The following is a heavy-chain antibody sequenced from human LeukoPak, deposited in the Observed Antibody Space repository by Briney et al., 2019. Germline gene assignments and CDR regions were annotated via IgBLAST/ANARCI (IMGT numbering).Heavy chain of an antibody. CDR1: GGSFSGYY. V-gene: IGHV4-34*01. J-gene: IGHJ4*02. CDR3: ATSNDAKIAPFDH. D-gene: IGHD2-21*01. CDR2: MNPSGST. Sequence: SETLSLTCAVYGGSFSGYYWTWIRQTPGKGLEWIGEMNPSGSTNYNPSLKSRVTTSVDTSKSQFSLRLTSVTAADTAVYYCATSNDAKIAPFDHWGQGDPVTVSS.